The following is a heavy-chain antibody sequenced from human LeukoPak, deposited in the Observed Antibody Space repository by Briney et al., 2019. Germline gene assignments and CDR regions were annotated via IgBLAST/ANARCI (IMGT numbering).Heavy chain of an antibody. CDR2: IYSGGST. CDR3: ARLVVTATHIDY. Sequence: PGGSLRLSCAASGFTVSSNYMSWVRQAPGKGLEWVSVIYSGGSTYYAESVKGRFTISRDNSKNTLYLQMNSLRAEDTAVYYCARLVVTATHIDYWGQGTLVTVSS. J-gene: IGHJ4*02. D-gene: IGHD2-15*01. V-gene: IGHV3-66*01. CDR1: GFTVSSNY.